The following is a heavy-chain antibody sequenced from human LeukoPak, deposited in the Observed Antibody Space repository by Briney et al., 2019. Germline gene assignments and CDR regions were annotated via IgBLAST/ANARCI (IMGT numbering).Heavy chain of an antibody. CDR1: GFTFSSYA. CDR3: ARDLYPSRLGYCSGGSCYSVGY. CDR2: ISSNGGST. V-gene: IGHV3-64*01. J-gene: IGHJ4*02. Sequence: GGSLRLSCAASGFTFSSYAMHWVRQAPGKGLEYVSAISSNGGSTYYANSVKGRFTISRDNSKNTLYPQMGSLRAEDMAVYYCARDLYPSRLGYCSGGSCYSVGYWGQGTLVTVSS. D-gene: IGHD2-15*01.